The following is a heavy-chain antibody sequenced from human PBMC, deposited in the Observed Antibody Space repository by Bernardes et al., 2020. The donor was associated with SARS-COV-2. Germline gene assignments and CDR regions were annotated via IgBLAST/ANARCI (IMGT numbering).Heavy chain of an antibody. CDR3: ARDKAPGTSDYYYYYGMDV. D-gene: IGHD1-1*01. Sequence: GGSLRLSCAASGFTFSDYYMSWIRQAPGKGLEWVSYISSSSSYTNYADSVKGRITISRDNAKNSLYLQMNSLRAEDTAVYYCARDKAPGTSDYYYYYGMDVWGQGTTVTVSS. V-gene: IGHV3-11*06. CDR1: GFTFSDYY. CDR2: ISSSSSYT. J-gene: IGHJ6*02.